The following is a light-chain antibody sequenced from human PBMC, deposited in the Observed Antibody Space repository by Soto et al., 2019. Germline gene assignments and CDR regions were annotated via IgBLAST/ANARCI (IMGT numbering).Light chain of an antibody. CDR1: QSVDSSF. CDR3: HQYGRLPRT. Sequence: IVLPPSPGTLSLSPGERATLSCRASQSVDSSFLAWYQHKPGQSPRLLLYATSSRGAGIPYRFSASGSGTDFTLTISRLEPEDSALYYCHQYGRLPRTFGQGTQVEVK. CDR2: ATS. V-gene: IGKV3-20*01. J-gene: IGKJ1*01.